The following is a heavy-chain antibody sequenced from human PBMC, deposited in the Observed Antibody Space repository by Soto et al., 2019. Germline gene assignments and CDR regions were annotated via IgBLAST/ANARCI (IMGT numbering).Heavy chain of an antibody. J-gene: IGHJ5*02. CDR1: GYTFTSYD. V-gene: IGHV1-18*01. Sequence: ASVKVSCKASGYTFTSYDINWVRQAPGQGLEWMGWISAYNGNTNYAQKLQGRVTMTTDTSTSTAYMELRSLRSDDTAVYYCARDLTRYCSGGSCPNWFDPWGQGTLVTVSS. CDR2: ISAYNGNT. CDR3: ARDLTRYCSGGSCPNWFDP. D-gene: IGHD2-15*01.